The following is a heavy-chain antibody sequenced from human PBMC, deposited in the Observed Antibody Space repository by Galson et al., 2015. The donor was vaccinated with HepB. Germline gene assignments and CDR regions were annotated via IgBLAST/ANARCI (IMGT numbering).Heavy chain of an antibody. CDR3: AREPSGDYVSYFDY. D-gene: IGHD4-17*01. J-gene: IGHJ4*02. CDR2: IIPILGIA. CDR1: GGTFSSYA. V-gene: IGHV1-69*04. Sequence: SVKVSCKASGGTFSSYAISWVRQAPGQGLEWMGRIIPILGIANYAQKFQGRVTITADKSTSTAHMELSSLRSEDTAVYYCAREPSGDYVSYFDYWGQGTLVTVSS.